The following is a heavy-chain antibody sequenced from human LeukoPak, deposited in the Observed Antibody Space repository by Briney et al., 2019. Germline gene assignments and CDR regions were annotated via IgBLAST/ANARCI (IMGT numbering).Heavy chain of an antibody. CDR1: GYTFTGYY. V-gene: IGHV1-2*02. J-gene: IGHJ4*02. CDR2: INPNSGGT. D-gene: IGHD3-3*01. Sequence: ASVKVSCKASGYTFTGYYMHWVRQAPGQGLEWMGWINPNSGGTNYAQKFQGRVTMTRDTSIGTAYMELRRLRSDDTAVYYCARGGIFGVVIIKSSDYWGQGTLVTVSS. CDR3: ARGGIFGVVIIKSSDY.